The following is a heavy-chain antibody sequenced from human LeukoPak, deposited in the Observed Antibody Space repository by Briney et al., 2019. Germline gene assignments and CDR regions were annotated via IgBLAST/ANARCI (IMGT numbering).Heavy chain of an antibody. V-gene: IGHV4-61*02. J-gene: IGHJ4*02. Sequence: PSETLSLTCTVSGGSISSGGYYWSWIRQPAGKGLEWIGRMYTSGNTNYNPSLKSRVTISVDTSKNQFSLKLSSVTAADTAVYYCARGDSGWSRVFDYWGQGTLVTVSS. D-gene: IGHD6-19*01. CDR1: GGSISSGGYY. CDR3: ARGDSGWSRVFDY. CDR2: MYTSGNT.